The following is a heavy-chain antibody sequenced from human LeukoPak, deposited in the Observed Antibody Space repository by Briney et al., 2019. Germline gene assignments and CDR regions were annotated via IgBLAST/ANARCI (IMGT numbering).Heavy chain of an antibody. J-gene: IGHJ4*02. V-gene: IGHV4-30-2*03. CDR1: GGSISSGGYS. CDR2: IYHSGST. CDR3: ARRADYDYVWGSYRDFDY. D-gene: IGHD3-16*02. Sequence: PSETLSLTCAVSGGSISSGGYSRSWIRQPPGKGLEWIGYIYHSGSTYYNPSLKSRVTISVDTSKNQFSLKLSSVTAADTAVYYCARRADYDYVWGSYRDFDYWGQGTLVTVSS.